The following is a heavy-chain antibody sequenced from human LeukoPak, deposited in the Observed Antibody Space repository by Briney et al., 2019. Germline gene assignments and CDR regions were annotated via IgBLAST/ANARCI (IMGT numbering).Heavy chain of an antibody. Sequence: SETLSLTCTVSGYSISSGYYWGSIRQPPGKGLEWIGSIFHSGTTYSNPSLQGRVTLSVDTSKSQFSLNLTSVTAADMAIYYCASPNGVSIDYWGQGILVTVSS. D-gene: IGHD3-10*01. CDR2: IFHSGTT. J-gene: IGHJ4*02. CDR1: GYSISSGYY. V-gene: IGHV4-38-2*02. CDR3: ASPNGVSIDY.